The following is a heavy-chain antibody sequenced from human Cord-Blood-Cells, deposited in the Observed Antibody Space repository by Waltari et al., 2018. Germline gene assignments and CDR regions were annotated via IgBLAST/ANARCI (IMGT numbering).Heavy chain of an antibody. J-gene: IGHJ4*02. CDR2: VHHSGST. V-gene: IGHV4-34*01. Sequence: QVQLQQWGAGLLKPSETLSLTCAVYGGSFSGYYWSWRRQPPGKGLEGIGEVHHSGSTNYTPCLKRRVTISVDTAKNQFSLKLSSVTAADTAVYYCACSEGYWGQGTLVTVSS. CDR1: GGSFSGYY. CDR3: ACSEGY.